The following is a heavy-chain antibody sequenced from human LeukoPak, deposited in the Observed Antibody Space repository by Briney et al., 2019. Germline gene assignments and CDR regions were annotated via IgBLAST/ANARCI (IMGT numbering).Heavy chain of an antibody. V-gene: IGHV3-7*01. CDR1: GFTFSGYW. J-gene: IGHJ4*02. CDR2: IKQDGSEK. CDR3: ARDLYCSTTGCYVRNYFDY. D-gene: IGHD2-2*01. Sequence: GGSLRLSCAASGFTFSGYWMSWVRQAPGGGLEWVANIKQDGSEKYYVDSVKGRFTISRDNAKNSLYPQMDSLRAEDTAVYYCARDLYCSTTGCYVRNYFDYWGQGTLVTVSS.